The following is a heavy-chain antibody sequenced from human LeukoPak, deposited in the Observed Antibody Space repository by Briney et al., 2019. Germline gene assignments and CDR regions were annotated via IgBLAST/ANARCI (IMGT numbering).Heavy chain of an antibody. Sequence: KPSETLSLTCTVSGGSISSFYWSWIRQPPGKGLEWIGYIYYSGSTNYNPSLKSRVTISVDTSKNQFSLRLSSVTAADTAVYYCARDTMVRGSTNWFDPWGQGTLVTVSS. D-gene: IGHD3-10*01. J-gene: IGHJ5*02. V-gene: IGHV4-59*01. CDR1: GGSISSFY. CDR2: IYYSGST. CDR3: ARDTMVRGSTNWFDP.